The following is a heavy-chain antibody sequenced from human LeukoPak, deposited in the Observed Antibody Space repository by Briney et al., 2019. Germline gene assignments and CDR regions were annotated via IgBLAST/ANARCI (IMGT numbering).Heavy chain of an antibody. D-gene: IGHD3-3*01. CDR1: GYIFNKYG. V-gene: IGHV1-18*01. CDR2: ISAYNGNT. J-gene: IGHJ5*02. Sequence: GASVKVSCKASGYIFNKYGVSWVRQAPGQGLEWMGWISAYNGNTNYAQKLQGRVTMTTDTSTSTAYMELRSLRSDDTAVYYCARDDFWSGYYPWGQGTLVTVSS. CDR3: ARDDFWSGYYP.